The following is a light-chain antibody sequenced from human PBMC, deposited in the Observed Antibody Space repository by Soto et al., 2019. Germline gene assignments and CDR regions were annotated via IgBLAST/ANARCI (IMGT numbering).Light chain of an antibody. CDR3: HQRTNWPSIT. V-gene: IGKV3-11*02. J-gene: IGKJ5*01. Sequence: EIVLTQSPATLSLSPGETATLSCRASQSVSNYLAWYQHKPGQAPRLLIYVASNRATGVSARISGSGSGRDFSLTINSLEPEDSAVYYCHQRTNWPSITFGQGTRLEI. CDR2: VAS. CDR1: QSVSNY.